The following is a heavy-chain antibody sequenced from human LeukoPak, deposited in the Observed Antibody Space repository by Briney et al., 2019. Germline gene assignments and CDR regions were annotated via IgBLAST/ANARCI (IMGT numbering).Heavy chain of an antibody. CDR1: GFTFGGVG. J-gene: IGHJ4*02. CDR2: VWYVGGEK. Sequence: GGSLRLSFAASGFTFGGVGFHWVRQAPGRGLGWVAVVWYVGGEKYYRDSLKGRFTISRDDSKNTSFLQMNSLRVDGTAVYYCATDAGSFDSGTAHFDYWGQGSLVTVPS. CDR3: ATDAGSFDSGTAHFDY. D-gene: IGHD3-10*01. V-gene: IGHV3-33*01.